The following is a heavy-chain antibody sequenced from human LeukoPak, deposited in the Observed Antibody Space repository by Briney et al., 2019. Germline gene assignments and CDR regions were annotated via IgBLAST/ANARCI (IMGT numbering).Heavy chain of an antibody. CDR1: GYTFTRHA. D-gene: IGHD1-26*01. Sequence: ASVKVSCKTSGYTFTRHAMNWVRQAPGQGLEWMGGIIPIFGTANYAQKFQGRVTITADESTSTAYMELSSLRSEDTAVYYCARGSWELLFYYGMDVWGQGTTVTVSS. CDR3: ARGSWELLFYYGMDV. V-gene: IGHV1-69*13. CDR2: IIPIFGTA. J-gene: IGHJ6*02.